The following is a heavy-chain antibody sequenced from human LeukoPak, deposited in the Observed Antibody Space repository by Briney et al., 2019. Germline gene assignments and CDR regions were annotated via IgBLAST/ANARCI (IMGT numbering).Heavy chain of an antibody. J-gene: IGHJ5*02. Sequence: PGGSLRLSCAASGFTFSSYAMHWVRQAPGKGLEWVAVISYDGSNKYYADSVKGRFTISRDNAKDSLYLQMNSLRAEDTAVYYCTRDQMAATSRGWFDPWGQGTLVTVSS. D-gene: IGHD2-2*01. CDR1: GFTFSSYA. CDR3: TRDQMAATSRGWFDP. CDR2: ISYDGSNK. V-gene: IGHV3-30-3*01.